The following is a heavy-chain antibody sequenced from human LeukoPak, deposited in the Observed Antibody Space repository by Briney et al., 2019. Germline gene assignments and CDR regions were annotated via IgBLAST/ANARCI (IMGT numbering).Heavy chain of an antibody. V-gene: IGHV1-3*01. Sequence: GASVKVSCKASGYTFISYAMHWVRQAPGQRLEWMGWINAGNGNTKYSQKFQGRVTITRDTSASTAYMELSSLRSEDTAVYYCARDLGVYLLWFDPWGQGTLVTVSS. J-gene: IGHJ5*02. CDR3: ARDLGVYLLWFDP. CDR1: GYTFISYA. CDR2: INAGNGNT. D-gene: IGHD6-13*01.